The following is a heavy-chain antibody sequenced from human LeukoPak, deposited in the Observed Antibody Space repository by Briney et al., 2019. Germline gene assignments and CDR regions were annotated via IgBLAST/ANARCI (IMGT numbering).Heavy chain of an antibody. D-gene: IGHD3-3*01. CDR2: ISSSSSYI. J-gene: IGHJ4*02. CDR1: GFTFSSYS. Sequence: PGGSLRLSCAASGFTFSSYSMNWVRQAPGKGLEWVSSISSSSSYIYYADSVKGRFTISRDNAKNSLYLQMNSLRAEDTAVYYCARSSITIFGVVTNYFDYWGQGTLVTVSS. CDR3: ARSSITIFGVVTNYFDY. V-gene: IGHV3-21*01.